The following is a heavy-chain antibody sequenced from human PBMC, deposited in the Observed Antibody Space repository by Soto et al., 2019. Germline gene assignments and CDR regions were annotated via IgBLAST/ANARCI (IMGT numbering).Heavy chain of an antibody. V-gene: IGHV1-18*01. D-gene: IGHD3-16*02. Sequence: ASVKVSCKASGYTFTSYGISWVRQAPGQGLEWMGWISAYNGNTNYAQKLQGRVTMTTDTSTSTAYMELRSLRSDDTAVYYCARWGSIRIWGSCRPNSFFDYWGQRTLVAVSS. J-gene: IGHJ4*02. CDR2: ISAYNGNT. CDR3: ARWGSIRIWGSCRPNSFFDY. CDR1: GYTFTSYG.